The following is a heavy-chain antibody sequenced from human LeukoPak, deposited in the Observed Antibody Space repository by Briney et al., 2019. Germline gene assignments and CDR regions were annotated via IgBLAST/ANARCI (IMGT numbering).Heavy chain of an antibody. CDR1: GYSISTSNW. CDR3: ARNDYESSGFDY. CDR2: IYDSGTT. J-gene: IGHJ4*02. Sequence: PSDTLSLTCAVSGYSISTSNWWGWIRQPPGKGLEWIGYIYDSGTTFYDPSLKSRVIMSVDTSKNQFSLRLSSVTAVDSAAYYCARNDYESSGFDYWGQGALVTVSS. D-gene: IGHD3-22*01. V-gene: IGHV4-28*01.